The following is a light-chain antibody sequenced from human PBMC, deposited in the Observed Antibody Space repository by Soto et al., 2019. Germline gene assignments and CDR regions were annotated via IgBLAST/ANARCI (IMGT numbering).Light chain of an antibody. CDR2: EVS. CDR1: SSDVGGYDY. CDR3: CSYTSTTNWV. Sequence: QSALTQPASVSGSPGQSITISCTGTSSDVGGYDYVSWYQQHPGKAPKIMIYEVSNRPSWVSDRFSGSKSGNTAYLTISGLQAEDEAGYYCCSYTSTTNWVFGGGTKLTVL. V-gene: IGLV2-14*01. J-gene: IGLJ3*02.